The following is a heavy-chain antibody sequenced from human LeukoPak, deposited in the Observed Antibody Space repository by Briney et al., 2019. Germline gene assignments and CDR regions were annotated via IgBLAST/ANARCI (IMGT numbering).Heavy chain of an antibody. CDR3: AKDRGLFIAVAGGAFDI. J-gene: IGHJ3*02. V-gene: IGHV3-9*03. D-gene: IGHD6-19*01. CDR1: GFTFDDYA. CDR2: ISWNSGSI. Sequence: GGSLRLSCAASGFTFDDYAMHWVRQAPGKGLEWVSGISWNSGSIGYADSVKGRFTISRDNAKNSLYLQMNSLRAEDMALYYCAKDRGLFIAVAGGAFDIWGQGTMVTVSS.